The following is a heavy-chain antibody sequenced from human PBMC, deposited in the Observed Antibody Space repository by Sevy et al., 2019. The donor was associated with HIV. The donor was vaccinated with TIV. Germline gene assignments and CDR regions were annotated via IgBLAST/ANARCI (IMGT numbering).Heavy chain of an antibody. Sequence: GGSLRLSCAVSGFTFSDYGMHWVRQAPGKGLEWVAVISYDGNNKYFADSVKGRFTISRDSSKNTLYLQMNSLRAEDTAVYYCAKDRGQLRFLEWLLSDWGQGTLVTVSS. J-gene: IGHJ4*02. D-gene: IGHD3-3*01. V-gene: IGHV3-30*18. CDR2: ISYDGNNK. CDR3: AKDRGQLRFLEWLLSD. CDR1: GFTFSDYG.